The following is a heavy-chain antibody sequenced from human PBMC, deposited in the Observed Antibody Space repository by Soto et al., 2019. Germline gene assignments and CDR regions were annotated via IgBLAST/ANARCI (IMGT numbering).Heavy chain of an antibody. CDR1: GFTFSTFW. CDR3: ARDSCTGRSCYRTYAFDI. V-gene: IGHV3-7*01. D-gene: IGHD2-15*01. Sequence: GGSLRLSCAASGFTFSTFWMDWVRQAPGKGLEWVAKIKEDGSEKYYADSVKGRFIISRDNARNSVYLQMNSLRAEDTAVYYCARDSCTGRSCYRTYAFDIWGQGTRVTVSS. CDR2: IKEDGSEK. J-gene: IGHJ3*02.